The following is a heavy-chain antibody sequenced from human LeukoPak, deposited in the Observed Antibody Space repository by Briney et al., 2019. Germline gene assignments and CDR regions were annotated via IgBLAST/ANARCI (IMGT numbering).Heavy chain of an antibody. V-gene: IGHV3-53*01. CDR3: ARAPDTEFDY. J-gene: IGHJ4*02. CDR1: GFTVSINY. D-gene: IGHD5-18*01. Sequence: GGSPRLSCAASGFTVSINYMSWVRHAPGKGLEWVSVIYSGGSTYYAASVKGRFTISRDNSKNTLYLQMNSLRAEDTAVYYCARAPDTEFDYWGQGTLVTVSS. CDR2: IYSGGST.